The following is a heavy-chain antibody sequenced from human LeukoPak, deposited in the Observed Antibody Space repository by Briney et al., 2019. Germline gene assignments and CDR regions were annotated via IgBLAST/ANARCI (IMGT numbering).Heavy chain of an antibody. D-gene: IGHD1-1*01. CDR3: ARELASTNDHHYFDS. CDR2: INPDRGGT. Sequence: PGASVKVSCKASGYTFTGYYMHWVRQAPGQGLEWMGWINPDRGGTNYAQKVQGRVTMTRDTAISRPYMELKRLRADDTAVYYLARELASTNDHHYFDSWGEGALVTVSS. J-gene: IGHJ4*02. V-gene: IGHV1-2*02. CDR1: GYTFTGYY.